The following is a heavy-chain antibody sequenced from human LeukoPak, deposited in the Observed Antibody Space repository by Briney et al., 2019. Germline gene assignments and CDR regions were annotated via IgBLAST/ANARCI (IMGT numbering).Heavy chain of an antibody. Sequence: GGSLRLSCAASGFTFSSYEMNWVRQAPGKGLEWVSYISSSGRSIYYADSVKGRFTISRDNAKNPLYLQMNSLRAEDTAVYYCARLTYYYDSSGYYYYAMDVWGQGTTVTVSS. J-gene: IGHJ6*02. CDR2: ISSSGRSI. V-gene: IGHV3-48*03. CDR1: GFTFSSYE. CDR3: ARLTYYYDSSGYYYYAMDV. D-gene: IGHD3-22*01.